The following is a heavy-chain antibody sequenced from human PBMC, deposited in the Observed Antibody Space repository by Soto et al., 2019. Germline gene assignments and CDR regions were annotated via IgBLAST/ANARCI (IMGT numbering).Heavy chain of an antibody. D-gene: IGHD3-22*01. CDR2: IHYSGRT. J-gene: IGHJ5*02. V-gene: IGHV4-31*11. Sequence: QVQLQESGPGLVKPSQTLSLTCAVSGGSITSGAYYWTWIRQHPGKGLEWIAYIHYSGRTYYNPSLKCRVTISVDTSNNQFSLKLSSVTAADTAVYYCARYYFDSSGYSNWFDPWGQGTLVTVSS. CDR3: ARYYFDSSGYSNWFDP. CDR1: GGSITSGAYY.